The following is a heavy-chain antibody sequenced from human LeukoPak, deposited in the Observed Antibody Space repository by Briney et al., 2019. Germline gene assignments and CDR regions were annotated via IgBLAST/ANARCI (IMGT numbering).Heavy chain of an antibody. Sequence: GGSLRLSCAASGFTFSGSGIHWVRQASGKGLEWVGRIRSKANNYATAYAASVKGRFTISRDDSKNTAYLQMNSPKTEDTAVYYCTTGTGEYYFDYWGQGTLVTVSS. CDR1: GFTFSGSG. CDR2: IRSKANNYAT. D-gene: IGHD3-10*01. V-gene: IGHV3-73*01. J-gene: IGHJ4*02. CDR3: TTGTGEYYFDY.